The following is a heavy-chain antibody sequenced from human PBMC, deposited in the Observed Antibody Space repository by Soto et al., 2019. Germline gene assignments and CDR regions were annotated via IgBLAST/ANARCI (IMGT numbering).Heavy chain of an antibody. CDR2: IRRNAYGGTT. CDR3: TRESSLDFDF. Sequence: PGGSLRLSCTTSGFTFGDYALSWVRQAPGKGLEWVGFIRRNAYGGTTDYAASVKGRFTISRDDSKSIAYLQMNSLRTEDTALYYCTRESSLDFDFWGEGTLVPVSP. J-gene: IGHJ4*02. CDR1: GFTFGDYA. D-gene: IGHD3-16*01. V-gene: IGHV3-49*04.